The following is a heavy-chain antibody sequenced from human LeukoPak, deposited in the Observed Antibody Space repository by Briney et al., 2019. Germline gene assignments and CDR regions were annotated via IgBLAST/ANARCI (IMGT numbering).Heavy chain of an antibody. Sequence: ASVTVSCKTSGYTFTSYGITWVRQAPGQGLEWMGWISGYNAKTDFAQILQGRVTLTTDTSTRTAYMELRSLRSDDTAVYYCAKVGAAGSTRFFDLWGRGTLVTVSS. CDR2: ISGYNAKT. J-gene: IGHJ2*01. CDR3: AKVGAAGSTRFFDL. D-gene: IGHD6-25*01. V-gene: IGHV1-18*01. CDR1: GYTFTSYG.